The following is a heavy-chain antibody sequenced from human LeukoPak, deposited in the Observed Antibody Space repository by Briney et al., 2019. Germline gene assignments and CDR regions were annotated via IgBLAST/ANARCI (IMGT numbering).Heavy chain of an antibody. V-gene: IGHV4-4*07. CDR3: ARDSSGSHYDY. D-gene: IGHD3-22*01. CDR1: GDSISSYY. CDR2: IYTSGST. J-gene: IGHJ4*02. Sequence: PSETLSLTCTVSGDSISSYYWSWIRQPAGKGLEWIGRIYTSGSTNYNPSLKSRVTMSVDTSENQFSLKVSSVTAADTAVYYCARDSSGSHYDYWGQGTLVTVSS.